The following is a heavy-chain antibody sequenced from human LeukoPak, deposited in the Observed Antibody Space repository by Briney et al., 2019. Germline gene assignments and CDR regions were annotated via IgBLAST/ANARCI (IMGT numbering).Heavy chain of an antibody. V-gene: IGHV4-59*01. J-gene: IGHJ1*01. Sequence: PSETLSLTCTVSGGSISSYYWSWIRQPPGKGLEWIGYIYYSGSTNYNPSLKSRDTISVDTSKNQFSLKLSSVTAADTAVYYCARASHRADYYDSSGYYEYFQHWGQGTLVTVSS. D-gene: IGHD3-22*01. CDR2: IYYSGST. CDR1: GGSISSYY. CDR3: ARASHRADYYDSSGYYEYFQH.